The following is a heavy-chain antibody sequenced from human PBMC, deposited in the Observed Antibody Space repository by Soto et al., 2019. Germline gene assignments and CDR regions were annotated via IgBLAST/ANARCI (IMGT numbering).Heavy chain of an antibody. CDR1: GVSISSGY. CDR2: ISHSGLK. Sequence: QVQLQESGPGLVKPSETLSLTCIVSGVSISSGYCTWIRQSPGKGLEWIGYISHSGLKHYRASLPSRLSMSVETSKNQFSLNLTSVTAADTAIHYCATSNTTCPGCYSWGQGTLVNVSS. J-gene: IGHJ5*02. D-gene: IGHD1-26*01. V-gene: IGHV4-59*01. CDR3: ATSNTTCPGCYS.